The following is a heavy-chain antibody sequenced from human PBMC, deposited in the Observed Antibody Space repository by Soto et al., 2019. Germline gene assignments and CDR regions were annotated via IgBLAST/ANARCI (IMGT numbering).Heavy chain of an antibody. Sequence: ASVKVSCKASGGTFSSYAISWVRQAPGQGLEWMGGIIPIFGTANYAQKFQGRVTITADESTSTAYMELSSLRSEDTAVYYCARVRGSYDYVWGSYHYWGQGTLVTVSS. V-gene: IGHV1-69*13. J-gene: IGHJ4*02. D-gene: IGHD3-16*01. CDR3: ARVRGSYDYVWGSYHY. CDR2: IIPIFGTA. CDR1: GGTFSSYA.